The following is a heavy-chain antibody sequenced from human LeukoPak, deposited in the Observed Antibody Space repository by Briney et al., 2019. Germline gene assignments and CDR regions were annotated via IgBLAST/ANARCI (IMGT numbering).Heavy chain of an antibody. Sequence: SQTLSLTCAISGDSVSNNIASWNWIRQSPSRGLEWLGRTYYRSKWYDDYAVSVKSRITINPDTSKNQFSLQLNSVTPEDTAVYYCARVYNWNPAGAFDIWGQGTVVTVSS. CDR1: GDSVSNNIAS. J-gene: IGHJ3*02. CDR3: ARVYNWNPAGAFDI. V-gene: IGHV6-1*01. D-gene: IGHD1-1*01. CDR2: TYYRSKWYD.